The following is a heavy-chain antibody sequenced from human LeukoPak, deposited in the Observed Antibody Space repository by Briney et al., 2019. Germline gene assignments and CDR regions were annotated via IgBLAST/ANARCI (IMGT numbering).Heavy chain of an antibody. J-gene: IGHJ5*02. CDR3: ARGLEQWLVRWFDP. D-gene: IGHD6-19*01. V-gene: IGHV6-1*01. Sequence: SQTLSLTCAISGDSVSSNSAAWNWIRQSPSRGLEWLGRTYYRSKWYNDYAVSVKSRITINPDTSKNQCSLQLNSVTPEDTAVYYCARGLEQWLVRWFDPWGQGTLVTVSS. CDR2: TYYRSKWYN. CDR1: GDSVSSNSAA.